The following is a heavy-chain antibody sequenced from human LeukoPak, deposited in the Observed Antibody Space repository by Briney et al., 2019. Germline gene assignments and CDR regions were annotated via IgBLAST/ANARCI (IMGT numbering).Heavy chain of an antibody. CDR1: GGSISSSSYY. CDR3: ARRYYYDSSGYYQGYYFDY. Sequence: PSETLSLNCTVSGGSISSSSYYWGWIRQPPGKGLEWIGSIYYSGSTYYNPSLKSRVTISVDTSKNQFSLKLSSVTAADTAVYYCARRYYYDSSGYYQGYYFDYWGQGTLVTVSS. CDR2: IYYSGST. D-gene: IGHD3-22*01. V-gene: IGHV4-39*01. J-gene: IGHJ4*02.